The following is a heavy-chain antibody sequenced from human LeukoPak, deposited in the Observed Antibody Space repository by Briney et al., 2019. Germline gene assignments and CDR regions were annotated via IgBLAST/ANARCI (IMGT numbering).Heavy chain of an antibody. CDR1: GGSISSYY. V-gene: IGHV4-59*12. CDR3: ARDRRITIFGVVTDAFDI. J-gene: IGHJ3*02. Sequence: SETLSLTCTVSGGSISSYYWSWIRQPPGKGLEWIGYIYHSGSTYYNPSLKSRVTISVDRSKNQFSLKLSSVTAADTAVYYCARDRRITIFGVVTDAFDIWGQGTMVTVSS. D-gene: IGHD3-3*01. CDR2: IYHSGST.